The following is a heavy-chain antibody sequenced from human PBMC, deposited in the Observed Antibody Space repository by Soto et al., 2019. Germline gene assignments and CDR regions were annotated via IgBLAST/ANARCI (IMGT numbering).Heavy chain of an antibody. CDR3: ATAAYSTSWYDF. D-gene: IGHD6-13*01. V-gene: IGHV1-46*01. CDR2: INPSGGST. Sequence: QVQLVQSEAEVKKPGASVKLSCKSSEYTFTDYYIHWVRQAPGQGLEWMGLINPSGGSTSYAQKFQGRVTMTRDTSTSTVYMELSSLRSEDTAVYYCATAAYSTSWYDFWGQGTLVTVSS. J-gene: IGHJ5*01. CDR1: EYTFTDYY.